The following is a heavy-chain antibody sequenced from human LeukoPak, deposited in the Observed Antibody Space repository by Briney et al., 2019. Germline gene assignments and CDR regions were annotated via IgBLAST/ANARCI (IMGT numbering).Heavy chain of an antibody. D-gene: IGHD3-22*01. J-gene: IGHJ4*02. V-gene: IGHV3-21*01. CDR3: ARDSPYYYDSSGYLIDY. CDR1: GFTFSSYS. Sequence: GGSLRLSCAASGFTFSSYSMNWVRQAPGKGLEWVSSISSSSSYIYYADSVKGRFTISRDNAKNSLYLQMNSLRAEDTAVYYCARDSPYYYDSSGYLIDYWGQGTLVTVSS. CDR2: ISSSSSYI.